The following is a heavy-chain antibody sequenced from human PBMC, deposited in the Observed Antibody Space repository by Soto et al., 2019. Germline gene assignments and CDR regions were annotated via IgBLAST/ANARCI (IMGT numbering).Heavy chain of an antibody. CDR2: ISGSGGST. Sequence: VGSLRLSCAASGFTFSSYAMSWVRQAPGKGLEWVSAISGSGGSTYYADSVKGRFTISRDNSKNTLYLQMNSLRAEDTAVYYCAKYGPFGERPRGWFDPCGQRTLVTVSS. V-gene: IGHV3-23*01. J-gene: IGHJ5*02. CDR3: AKYGPFGERPRGWFDP. D-gene: IGHD3-10*01. CDR1: GFTFSSYA.